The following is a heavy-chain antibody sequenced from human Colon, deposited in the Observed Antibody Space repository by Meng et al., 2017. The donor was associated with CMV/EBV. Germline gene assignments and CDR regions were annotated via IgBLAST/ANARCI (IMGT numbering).Heavy chain of an antibody. CDR1: GAYRSGYY. Sequence: VSGAYRSGYYCSWIRQPPGKGLEWIGEINQSGSTNYNPSLKSRVAISLGTSGNQFSLKVKSVTAADTAVYYCARGRSIVGATYIDYWGQGTLVTVSS. D-gene: IGHD1-26*01. J-gene: IGHJ4*02. V-gene: IGHV4-34*01. CDR2: INQSGST. CDR3: ARGRSIVGATYIDY.